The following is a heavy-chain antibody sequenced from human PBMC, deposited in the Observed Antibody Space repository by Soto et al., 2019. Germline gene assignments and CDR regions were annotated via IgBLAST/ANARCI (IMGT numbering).Heavy chain of an antibody. CDR3: ARGAGYYGSGSYFAFDI. Sequence: SVKVSCKTSGGTFSSYTISWVRQAPGQGLEWMGRIIPILGIANYAQKFQGRVTITADKSTSTAYMELSSLRSEDTAVYYCARGAGYYGSGSYFAFDIWGQGTMVTVSS. J-gene: IGHJ3*02. V-gene: IGHV1-69*02. D-gene: IGHD3-10*01. CDR2: IIPILGIA. CDR1: GGTFSSYT.